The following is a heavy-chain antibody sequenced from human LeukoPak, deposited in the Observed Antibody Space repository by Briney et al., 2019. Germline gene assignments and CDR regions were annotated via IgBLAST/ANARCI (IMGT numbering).Heavy chain of an antibody. Sequence: GESLKISCKGSGYSFTSYWIGWVRQMPGKGLEWMGIIYPGDSETRYSPSFQGQVTISADKSISTAYLQWSSLKASDTAMYYCARLSYYDSSGYRLHWYFDLWGRGTLVTVSS. CDR2: IYPGDSET. D-gene: IGHD3-22*01. V-gene: IGHV5-51*01. CDR3: ARLSYYDSSGYRLHWYFDL. J-gene: IGHJ2*01. CDR1: GYSFTSYW.